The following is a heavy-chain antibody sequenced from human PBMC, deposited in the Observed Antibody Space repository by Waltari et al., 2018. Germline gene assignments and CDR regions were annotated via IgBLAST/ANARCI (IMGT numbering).Heavy chain of an antibody. CDR2: ITSGTTT. Sequence: EVQLLESGGGLIQPGGSVRLSCGATGFTVSSYAMTWVRQAPGNVLEWVSSITSGTTTYYADSVKGRFTISRANSKNTLYLQMNSLRAEDTAVYYCAKVVTNWFDPWGQGALVTVSS. V-gene: IGHV3-23*05. J-gene: IGHJ5*02. D-gene: IGHD2-21*02. CDR3: AKVVTNWFDP. CDR1: GFTVSSYA.